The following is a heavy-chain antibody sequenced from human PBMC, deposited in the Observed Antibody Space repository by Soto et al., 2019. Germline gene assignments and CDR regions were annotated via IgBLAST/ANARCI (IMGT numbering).Heavy chain of an antibody. CDR1: GFTFSTYS. CDR3: ARDNGIAGSFDP. V-gene: IGHV3-48*02. CDR2: ITSSSSTI. D-gene: IGHD6-13*01. J-gene: IGHJ5*02. Sequence: PGGSLRLSCAASGFTFSTYSMNWVRQAPGKGLEWIAYITSSSSTIFYADSVKGRFTISRDNAKNSLYLQMNSLRDEDTSVYYCARDNGIAGSFDPWGQVTLVPVS.